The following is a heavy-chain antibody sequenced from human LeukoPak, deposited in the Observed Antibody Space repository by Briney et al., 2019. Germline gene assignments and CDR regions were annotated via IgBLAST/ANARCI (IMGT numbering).Heavy chain of an antibody. CDR1: GYSISSGYY. V-gene: IGHV4-38-2*02. CDR3: ARVPTFNYYDSSGYYYVDAFDI. CDR2: IYHSGST. D-gene: IGHD3-22*01. Sequence: SETLSLTCTVSGYSISSGYYWGWIRQPPGKGLEWIGSIYHSGSTYYNPSLKRRVTVSVDTSKNQFSLKLSSVTAADTAVYYCARVPTFNYYDSSGYYYVDAFDIWGQGTMVTVSS. J-gene: IGHJ3*02.